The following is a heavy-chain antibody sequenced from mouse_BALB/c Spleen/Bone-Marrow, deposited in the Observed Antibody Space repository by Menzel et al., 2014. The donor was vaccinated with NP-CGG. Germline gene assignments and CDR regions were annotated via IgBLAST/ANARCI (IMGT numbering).Heavy chain of an antibody. CDR3: ARDKGRVFFDY. V-gene: IGHV7-3*02. CDR2: IRNKANGYTT. J-gene: IGHJ2*01. Sequence: EVKLMESGGGLVQPGGSLRLSCATSGFTFTDYYMNWVLQPPGKALEWLGFIRNKANGYTTEYSASVKSRFTISRDNSQNILYLQMNTLRVDDSATYYCARDKGRVFFDYWGQGTTLTVSS. CDR1: GFTFTDYY.